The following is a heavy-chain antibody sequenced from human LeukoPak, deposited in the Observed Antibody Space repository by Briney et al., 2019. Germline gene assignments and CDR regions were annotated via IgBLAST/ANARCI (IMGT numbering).Heavy chain of an antibody. Sequence: YPGGSLRLSCTASRFTFSFYSMNWVRQAPGRGLEWISYISSSSSLIYYADSVKGRFTISRDNAKNSLYLHMNSLKDDDTAVYYCARGGGPMIRSDFDFWGQGTLVTVSS. CDR2: ISSSSSLI. CDR3: ARGGGPMIRSDFDF. V-gene: IGHV3-48*02. J-gene: IGHJ4*02. CDR1: RFTFSFYS. D-gene: IGHD3-10*01.